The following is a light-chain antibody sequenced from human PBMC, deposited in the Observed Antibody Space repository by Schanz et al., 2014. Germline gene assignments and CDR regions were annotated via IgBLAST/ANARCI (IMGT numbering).Light chain of an antibody. Sequence: EIVLTQSPVTLSLSPGERATLSCRTSQSVGSYLAWYQQKYGQAPRLLIYGASSRATGIPGRFSGSGSGTDFTLTISRLEPEDFAVYYCQQYGSSPWTFGQGTKVEIK. V-gene: IGKV3-20*01. CDR2: GAS. CDR3: QQYGSSPWT. J-gene: IGKJ1*01. CDR1: QSVGSY.